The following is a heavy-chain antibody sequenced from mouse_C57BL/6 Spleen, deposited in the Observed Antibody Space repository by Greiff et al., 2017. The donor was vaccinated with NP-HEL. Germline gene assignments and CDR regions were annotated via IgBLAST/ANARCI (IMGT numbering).Heavy chain of an antibody. CDR3: TKLYYYGSSYAY. J-gene: IGHJ2*01. D-gene: IGHD1-1*01. CDR1: GFNIKDDY. Sequence: VQLQQSGAELVRPGASVKLSCTASGFNIKDDYMHWVKQRPEQGLEWIGWIDPENGDTEYASKFQGKATITADTSSNTAYLQLSSLTSEDTAVYYCTKLYYYGSSYAYWGQGTTLTVSS. CDR2: IDPENGDT. V-gene: IGHV14-4*01.